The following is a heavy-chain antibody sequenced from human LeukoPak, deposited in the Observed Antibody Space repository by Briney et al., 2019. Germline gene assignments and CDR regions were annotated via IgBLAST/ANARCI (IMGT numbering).Heavy chain of an antibody. D-gene: IGHD3-9*01. J-gene: IGHJ4*02. V-gene: IGHV3-23*01. CDR2: ISGSGGST. CDR1: GFTFSSYA. CDR3: AKGDILTGYYGGIDY. Sequence: PGGSLRLSCAASGFTFSSYAMSWVRQAPGKGLEWVSAISGSGGSTYYADSVKGRLTISRDNSKNTLYLQMNSLRAEDTAVYYCAKGDILTGYYGGIDYWGQGTLVTVSS.